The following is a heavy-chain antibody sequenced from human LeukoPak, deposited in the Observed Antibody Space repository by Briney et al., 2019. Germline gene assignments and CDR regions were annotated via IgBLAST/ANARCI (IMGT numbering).Heavy chain of an antibody. CDR2: ISYDGSNK. CDR1: GFTFSNYA. CDR3: ARARFGYNRGPFDY. Sequence: GGSLRLSCSASGFTFSNYAIHWVRQAPGKGLEWVAFISYDGSNKHYADSVKGRFTISRDNSKNTLYLQMNSLRPEDTAVYYCARARFGYNRGPFDYWGQGILVTVSS. V-gene: IGHV3-30-3*01. D-gene: IGHD5-24*01. J-gene: IGHJ4*02.